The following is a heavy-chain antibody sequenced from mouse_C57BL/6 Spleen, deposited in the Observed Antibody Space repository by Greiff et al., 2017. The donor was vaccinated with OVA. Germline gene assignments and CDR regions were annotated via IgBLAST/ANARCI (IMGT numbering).Heavy chain of an antibody. CDR2: VYPYNGGT. CDR1: GFTFTDYY. J-gene: IGHJ3*01. CDR3: ARPYDGYYAWFAY. V-gene: IGHV1-36*01. Sequence: EVMLVESGPVLVKPGPSVKISCKASGFTFTDYYMHWVKQSHGKSLEWIGLVYPYNGGTSYNQKFKGKATLTVDTSSSTAYMELNSLTSEDSAVYYCARPYDGYYAWFAYWGQGTLVTVSA. D-gene: IGHD2-3*01.